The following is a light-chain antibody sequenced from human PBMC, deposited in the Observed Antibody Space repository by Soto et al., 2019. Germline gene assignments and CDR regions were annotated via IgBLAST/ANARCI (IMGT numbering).Light chain of an antibody. Sequence: EIGLTQSRATLSLSPGERATRTCRASQSVDTYLAWYQQKPGQAPSLLIYDASKRATGIPARFSGSGSGTDFTLTISSLEPEDFAVYYCQQRDNWPTFGQGTRLEIK. CDR1: QSVDTY. J-gene: IGKJ5*01. CDR2: DAS. CDR3: QQRDNWPT. V-gene: IGKV3-11*01.